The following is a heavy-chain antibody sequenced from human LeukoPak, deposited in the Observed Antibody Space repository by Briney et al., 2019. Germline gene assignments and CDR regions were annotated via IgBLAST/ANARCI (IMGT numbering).Heavy chain of an antibody. D-gene: IGHD1-26*01. Sequence: SETLSLTCTVSGGSISSYYWSWIRQPPGKGLEWIGYIYYSGSTNYNPSLKSRVTISVDTSKNQFSLKLSSVTAADTAVYYCARVRGSSGSYLTYYYYYYMDVWGKGTTVTVSS. CDR3: ARVRGSSGSYLTYYYYYYMDV. V-gene: IGHV4-59*01. CDR2: IYYSGST. CDR1: GGSISSYY. J-gene: IGHJ6*03.